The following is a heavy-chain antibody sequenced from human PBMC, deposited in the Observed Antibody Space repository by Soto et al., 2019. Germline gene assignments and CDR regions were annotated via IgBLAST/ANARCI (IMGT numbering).Heavy chain of an antibody. J-gene: IGHJ6*02. CDR2: IYYSGTT. CDR1: GGSISSSNYY. CDR3: ARRVVVGTYGMDV. D-gene: IGHD2-21*01. V-gene: IGHV4-39*01. Sequence: QLQLQESGPGLVKPSETLSLTCTVSGGSISSSNYYWDLSRQPPGKGLEWIGSIYYSGTTYYNPSLKSRVTISVVSSKNQFSLKLNSVTAADTALYYCARRVVVGTYGMDVWGHGTAVTVTS.